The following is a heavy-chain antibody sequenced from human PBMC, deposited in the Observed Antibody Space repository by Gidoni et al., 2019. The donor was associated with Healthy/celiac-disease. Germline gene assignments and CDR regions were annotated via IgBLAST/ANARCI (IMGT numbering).Heavy chain of an antibody. CDR3: AREKWGTLPIYYYYGMDV. J-gene: IGHJ6*02. CDR1: GVSISSGGHY. Sequence: QVQLQESGPGLVKPSQTLSLTFTVSGVSISSGGHYWSWIRQHPGKGLEWIGYIYYSGSTYYNPSLKSRVTISVDTSKNQFSLKLSSVTAADTAVYYCAREKWGTLPIYYYYGMDVWGQGTTVTVSS. CDR2: IYYSGST. D-gene: IGHD1-26*01. V-gene: IGHV4-31*03.